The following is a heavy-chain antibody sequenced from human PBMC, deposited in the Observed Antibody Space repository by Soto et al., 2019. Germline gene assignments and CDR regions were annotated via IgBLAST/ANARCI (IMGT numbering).Heavy chain of an antibody. D-gene: IGHD3-3*01. CDR1: GGSISIYY. CDR3: ARDMVGYDFWSGYYSSYYYGMDV. Sequence: PSETLSLTCTVSGGSISIYYWSWIRQPPGKGLEWIGYIYYSGSTNYNPSLKSRVTISVDTSKNQFSLKLSSVTAADTAVYYCARDMVGYDFWSGYYSSYYYGMDVWGQGTTVTVSS. J-gene: IGHJ6*02. CDR2: IYYSGST. V-gene: IGHV4-59*01.